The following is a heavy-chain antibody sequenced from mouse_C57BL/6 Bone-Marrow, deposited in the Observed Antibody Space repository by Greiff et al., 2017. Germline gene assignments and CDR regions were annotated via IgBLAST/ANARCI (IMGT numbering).Heavy chain of an antibody. J-gene: IGHJ4*01. CDR3: ARETVYYYGSSFQYYYAMDY. D-gene: IGHD1-1*01. V-gene: IGHV1-69*01. Sequence: QVQLQQSGAELVMPGASVKLSCKASGYTFTSYWMHWVKQRPGQGLEWIGEIDPSDSYTNYNQKFKGKSTLTVDKSSSTAYMQRSSLTSEDSAVYYCARETVYYYGSSFQYYYAMDYWGQGTSVTVSS. CDR2: IDPSDSYT. CDR1: GYTFTSYW.